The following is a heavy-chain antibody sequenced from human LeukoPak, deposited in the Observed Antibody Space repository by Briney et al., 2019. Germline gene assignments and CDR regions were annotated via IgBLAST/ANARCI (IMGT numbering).Heavy chain of an antibody. CDR2: INPSGGST. CDR1: GYTFTSYY. D-gene: IGHD2-15*01. J-gene: IGHJ4*02. CDR3: ARDQVRGYCSGGSCYSLDY. V-gene: IGHV1-46*01. Sequence: GASVTVSCKASGYTFTSYYMHWVRQAPGQGLEWMGIINPSGGSTSYAQKFQGRVTMTRDTSTSTVYMELSSLRSEDTAVYYCARDQVRGYCSGGSCYSLDYWGQGTLVTVSS.